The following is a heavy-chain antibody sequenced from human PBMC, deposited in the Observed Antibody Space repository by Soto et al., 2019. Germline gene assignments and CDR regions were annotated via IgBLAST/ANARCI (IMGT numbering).Heavy chain of an antibody. CDR3: ARGVTMVRGVGLFYFDY. CDR2: MYYSGST. CDR1: GGSISSGGYY. D-gene: IGHD3-10*01. Sequence: QVQLQESGPGLVKPSQTLSLTRTVSGGSISSGGYYWSWIRQHPGKGLEWIGYMYYSGSTYYNPSLKSRITISVDTSKKKFSLKLSSVTAADTAVYYCARGVTMVRGVGLFYFDYWGQGTLVTVSS. V-gene: IGHV4-31*03. J-gene: IGHJ4*02.